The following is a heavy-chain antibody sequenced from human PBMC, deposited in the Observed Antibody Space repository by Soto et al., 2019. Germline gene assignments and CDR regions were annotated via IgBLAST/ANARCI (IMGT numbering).Heavy chain of an antibody. CDR3: SRRAPEGFDP. CDR2: LCYGGET. Sequence: SETLSLTXTVSGDSISRSSYCWGWIRQPPGKGLEWIGSLCYGGETYYSPSLKSRVIVSVDSSKNHLSLNLSSVTAADTAVYYCSRRAPEGFDPWGQGTLVTVSS. CDR1: GDSISRSSYC. J-gene: IGHJ5*02. V-gene: IGHV4-39*02.